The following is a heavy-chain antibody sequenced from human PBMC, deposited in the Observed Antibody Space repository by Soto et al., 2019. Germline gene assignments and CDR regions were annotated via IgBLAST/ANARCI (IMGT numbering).Heavy chain of an antibody. CDR1: KFTFSSYW. V-gene: IGHV3-7*01. D-gene: IGHD3-16*01. CDR3: AGGGGWVIDS. J-gene: IGHJ4*02. Sequence: EVQLVESGGGLVQPGGSLRLSCAASKFTFSSYWMNWVRQAPGKGLEWVANIKQDGSEKYYVDSVKGRFTISRDNAKNALYLQMNSLGAEDTPVYYCAGGGGWVIDSWGQGALVTVSS. CDR2: IKQDGSEK.